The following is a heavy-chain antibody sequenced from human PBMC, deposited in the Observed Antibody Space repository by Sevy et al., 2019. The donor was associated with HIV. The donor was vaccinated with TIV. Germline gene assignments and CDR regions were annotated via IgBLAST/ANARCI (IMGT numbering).Heavy chain of an antibody. CDR1: GHTLTEIS. D-gene: IGHD3-3*01. V-gene: IGHV1-24*01. J-gene: IGHJ4*02. CDR2: FDPEDGET. CDR3: ATAREYYEDNIRYFDY. Sequence: ASVKVSCKVSGHTLTEISMHWVRQTPGRGLEWMGRFDPEDGETIYAQKFQGRITMTEDTSTDTAYLELSSLRSEDTAVYYCATAREYYEDNIRYFDYWGPGTLVTVSS.